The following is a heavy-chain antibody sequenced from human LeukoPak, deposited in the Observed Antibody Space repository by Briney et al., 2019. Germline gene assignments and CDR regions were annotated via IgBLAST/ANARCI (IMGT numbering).Heavy chain of an antibody. J-gene: IGHJ4*02. Sequence: GGSLRLSCAASGFTFSSYEMNWVRQAPGKRLEWVSYISSSGSTIYYADSVKGRFTISRDNAKNSLYLQMNSLRAEDTAVYYCARDVSGSYLDYWGQGTLVTVSS. D-gene: IGHD3-16*02. CDR3: ARDVSGSYLDY. CDR2: ISSSGSTI. CDR1: GFTFSSYE. V-gene: IGHV3-48*03.